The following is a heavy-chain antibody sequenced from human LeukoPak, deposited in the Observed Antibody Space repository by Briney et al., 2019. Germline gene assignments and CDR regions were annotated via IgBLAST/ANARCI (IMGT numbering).Heavy chain of an antibody. CDR1: GGSISSGDYY. J-gene: IGHJ3*02. CDR2: IYYSGST. Sequence: SQTLSLTCTVSGGSISSGDYYWSWIRQPPGKGLEWIGYIYYSGSTYYNPSLKSRVTISVDTSKNQFSLKLSSVTAADTAIYYCVRESSAVFNGSPHAFDIWGQGTMVTVSS. CDR3: VRESSAVFNGSPHAFDI. V-gene: IGHV4-30-4*01. D-gene: IGHD6-19*01.